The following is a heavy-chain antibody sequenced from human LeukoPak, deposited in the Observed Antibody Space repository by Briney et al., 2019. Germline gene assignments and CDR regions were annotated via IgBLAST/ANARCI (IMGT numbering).Heavy chain of an antibody. D-gene: IGHD6-13*01. CDR1: GGSISSYY. CDR2: IYYSGST. V-gene: IGHV4-59*01. CDR3: ARVVVSNGYSTRGGWFDP. J-gene: IGHJ5*02. Sequence: NPSETLSLTCTVSGGSISSYYWSWIRQPPGKGLEWIGYIYYSGSTNYNPSLKSRVTISVDTSKNQFSLKLSSVTAADTAVYYCARVVVSNGYSTRGGWFDPWGQGTLVTVSS.